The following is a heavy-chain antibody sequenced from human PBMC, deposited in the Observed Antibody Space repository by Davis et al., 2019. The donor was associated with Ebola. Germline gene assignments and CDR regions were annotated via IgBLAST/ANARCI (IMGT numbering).Heavy chain of an antibody. CDR3: ARVVTEDYYYGMDV. CDR1: GFTFSSYG. V-gene: IGHV3-33*01. CDR2: IWYDGSNK. J-gene: IGHJ6*04. Sequence: GGSLRLSCAASGFTFSSYGMHWVRQAPGKGLEWVAVIWYDGSNKYYADSVKGRFTISRDNSKNTLYLQMNSLRAEDTAVYYCARVVTEDYYYGMDVWGKGTTVTVSS. D-gene: IGHD5-18*01.